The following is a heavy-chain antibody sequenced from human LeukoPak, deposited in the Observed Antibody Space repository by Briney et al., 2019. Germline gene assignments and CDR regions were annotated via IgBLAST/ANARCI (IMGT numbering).Heavy chain of an antibody. CDR3: ARGIGDVDIVATFDWYFDL. J-gene: IGHJ2*01. D-gene: IGHD5-12*01. CDR1: GFTFSSYG. CDR2: IKQDGSEK. V-gene: IGHV3-7*01. Sequence: PGGYLSLSCAASGFTFSSYGMSWVRPAPGKGLEWVANIKQDGSEKYYVDSVKGRFTISRDNAKNSLYLQMNSLRAEDTAVYYCARGIGDVDIVATFDWYFDLWGRGTLVTVSS.